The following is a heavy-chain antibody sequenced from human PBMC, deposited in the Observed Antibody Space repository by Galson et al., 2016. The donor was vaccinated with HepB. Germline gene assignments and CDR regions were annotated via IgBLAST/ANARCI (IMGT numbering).Heavy chain of an antibody. Sequence: SLRLSCAASGFTFGDYYMNWIRQTPGKGLEWVSHIGGSGTYTNYADSVKGRFIISRDNAKNLLYLQMNSLRDEDTAVYYCARDYQARNWFDPWGQGTLVTVSS. J-gene: IGHJ5*02. CDR3: ARDYQARNWFDP. D-gene: IGHD3-16*02. CDR1: GFTFGDYY. V-gene: IGHV3-11*06. CDR2: IGGSGTYT.